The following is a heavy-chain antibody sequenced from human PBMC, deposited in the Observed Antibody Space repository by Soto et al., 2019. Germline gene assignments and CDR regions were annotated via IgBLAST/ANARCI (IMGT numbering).Heavy chain of an antibody. CDR1: GFSFSVYN. V-gene: IGHV3-48*01. CDR2: ISSTGGSV. J-gene: IGHJ4*02. CDR3: AVAGKGQRSG. Sequence: ESGGALVQPGGSLRLSCTASGFSFSVYNMNWVRQAPGKGPEWLSYISSTGGSVYYADSVRARFTTSRDNVKNSLFLQMNDPRVDDTAVYYCAVAGKGQRSGWGQGTLVTVTS. D-gene: IGHD3-10*01.